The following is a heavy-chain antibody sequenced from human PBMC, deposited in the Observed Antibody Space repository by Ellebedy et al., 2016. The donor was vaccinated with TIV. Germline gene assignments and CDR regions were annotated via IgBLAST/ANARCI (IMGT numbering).Heavy chain of an antibody. CDR3: ARDLIPSVVGGGDAFDI. V-gene: IGHV1-46*01. J-gene: IGHJ3*02. CDR1: GDTFSTHF. Sequence: ASVKVSXXTSGDTFSTHFMHWVRQAPGQGLEWMGIINPSGGGAIYAQKFQDRVTMTGDTPTSTVYMELNSLTSEDTAVYYCARDLIPSVVGGGDAFDIWGQGTMVTVSS. CDR2: INPSGGGA. D-gene: IGHD2-15*01.